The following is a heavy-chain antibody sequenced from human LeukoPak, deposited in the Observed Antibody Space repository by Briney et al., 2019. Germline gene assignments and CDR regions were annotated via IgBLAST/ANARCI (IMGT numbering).Heavy chain of an antibody. CDR2: INSDGSTT. J-gene: IGHJ2*01. CDR3: AKAPRILRYFDL. CDR1: GFTFSSYW. V-gene: IGHV3-74*01. Sequence: GGSLRLSCAASGFTFSSYWMHWVRQAPGKGLVWVSRINSDGSTTNYADSVKGRFTISRDNAKNTLYLQINSLRAEDTAVYYCAKAPRILRYFDLWGRGTLVTVSS.